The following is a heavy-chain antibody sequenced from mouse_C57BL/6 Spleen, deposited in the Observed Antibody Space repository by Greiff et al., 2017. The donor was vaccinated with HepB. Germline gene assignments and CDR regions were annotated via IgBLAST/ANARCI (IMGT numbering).Heavy chain of an antibody. Sequence: QVQLQQPGAELVKPGASVKLSCKASGYTFTSYWMHWVKQRPGQGLEWIGMIHPNSGSTNYNEKFKSKATLTVDKSSSTAYMQLRSLTSEDTAVYYCARGGLRDWYFDVWGTGTTV. J-gene: IGHJ1*03. CDR2: IHPNSGST. CDR3: ARGGLRDWYFDV. D-gene: IGHD2-4*01. CDR1: GYTFTSYW. V-gene: IGHV1-64*01.